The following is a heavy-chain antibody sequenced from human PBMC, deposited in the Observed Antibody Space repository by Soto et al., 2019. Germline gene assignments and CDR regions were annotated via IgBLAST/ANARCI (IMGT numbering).Heavy chain of an antibody. CDR2: INGGGSRT. J-gene: IGHJ6*02. D-gene: IGHD3-10*01. Sequence: PGGSLRLSCAASGFTFSSYWMHWVRQAPGKGLVWVSHINGGGSRTNYADSVKGRFTISRDNAKNSLYLQMNSLRAEDTAVYYCARDLAMVREYGMDVWGQGTTVTVSS. V-gene: IGHV3-74*01. CDR1: GFTFSSYW. CDR3: ARDLAMVREYGMDV.